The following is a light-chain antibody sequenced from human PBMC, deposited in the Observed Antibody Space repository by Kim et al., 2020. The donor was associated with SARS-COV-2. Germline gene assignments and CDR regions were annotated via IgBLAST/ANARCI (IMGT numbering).Light chain of an antibody. Sequence: DIQMTQSPSTLSTSVGDRVTITCRANQSVGDWLAWYQQTPGKAPKVLISKASNLESGIPSRFSGSQFETEFTLTISSLQPDDSVTYYCQQYNSFPWTFGQGTKVDIK. CDR1: QSVGDW. V-gene: IGKV1-5*03. CDR2: KAS. CDR3: QQYNSFPWT. J-gene: IGKJ1*01.